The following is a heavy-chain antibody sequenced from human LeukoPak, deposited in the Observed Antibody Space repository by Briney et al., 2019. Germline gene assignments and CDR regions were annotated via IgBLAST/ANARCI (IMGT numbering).Heavy chain of an antibody. J-gene: IGHJ5*02. CDR3: ARDWWFDP. CDR1: GFSFRTYS. CDR2: ISGSSGFI. V-gene: IGHV3-21*01. Sequence: GGSLRLSCAPSGFSFRTYSMNWVRQTPGKGLEWVAVISGSSGFIYYGDSVRGRFTISRDNAKNSSYLQMNSLRAEDTAVYYCARDWWFDPWGQGTLVTVSS.